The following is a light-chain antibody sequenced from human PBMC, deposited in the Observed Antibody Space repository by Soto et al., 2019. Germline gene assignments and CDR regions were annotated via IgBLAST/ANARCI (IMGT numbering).Light chain of an antibody. Sequence: DIQMTQSPSTLSASVGDRVTITCRASESIGRRLAWFQQKPGKAPKLLINDASTFQSGVPSRFSGSGFGTDFSLTISRLEPDDFATYHCQQYETNLYTFGQGTKLEI. CDR3: QQYETNLYT. CDR2: DAS. J-gene: IGKJ2*01. V-gene: IGKV1-5*01. CDR1: ESIGRR.